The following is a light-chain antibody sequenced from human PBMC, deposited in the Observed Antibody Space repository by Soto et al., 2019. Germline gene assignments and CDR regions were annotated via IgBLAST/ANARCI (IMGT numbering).Light chain of an antibody. CDR3: QQRNVWPPIT. J-gene: IGKJ5*01. Sequence: EIVMTQSPPTLYVSAGERAALSCRASQSISRNLAWFQQKPGQAPSLLIFGASTRAAGIPARFSGSGSGTEFTLTISNLEPEDFAVYYCQQRNVWPPITFGQGTRLEIK. CDR2: GAS. CDR1: QSISRN. V-gene: IGKV3-15*01.